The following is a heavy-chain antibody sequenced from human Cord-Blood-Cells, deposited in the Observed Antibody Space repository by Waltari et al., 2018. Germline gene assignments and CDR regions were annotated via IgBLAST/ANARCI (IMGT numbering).Heavy chain of an antibody. V-gene: IGHV1-69*01. CDR3: ARDLSRGYDDAFDI. Sequence: QVQLVRSGAEVEKPGSSAMVSCKASGGTFSSYAIRWVRQAAGEGLEWMGGLIPIFGTANYSQKFQCRVTITADESTSTAYVELSSLRSEDTAVYYCARDLSRGYDDAFDIWGQGTMVTVSS. CDR1: GGTFSSYA. CDR2: LIPIFGTA. J-gene: IGHJ3*02. D-gene: IGHD5-12*01.